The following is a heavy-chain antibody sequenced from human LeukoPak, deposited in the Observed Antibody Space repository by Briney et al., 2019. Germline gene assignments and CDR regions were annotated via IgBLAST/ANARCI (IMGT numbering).Heavy chain of an antibody. Sequence: GGSLRLSCAASGFTFSSYAMDWVRQAPGKGLEWVAVISYDGSNQHKADSVRGRFTISRDNSKNTLYLQMNSLRAEDTAVYYCARDLHGRYSYGYRHWGQGTLATVSS. CDR1: GFTFSSYA. CDR2: ISYDGSNQ. D-gene: IGHD5-18*01. V-gene: IGHV3-30*04. CDR3: ARDLHGRYSYGYRH. J-gene: IGHJ4*02.